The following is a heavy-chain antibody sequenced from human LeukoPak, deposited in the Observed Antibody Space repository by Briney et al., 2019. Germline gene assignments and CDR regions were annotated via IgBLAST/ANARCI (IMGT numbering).Heavy chain of an antibody. CDR3: ARAGDSSGYYYGGGDYFDY. CDR2: IYYSGST. CDR1: GGSINSHY. Sequence: SETLSLTCTVSGGSINSHYWGWIRQPPGKGLEWIGYIYYSGSTNYNPSLKSRVTISVDTSRNQFSLKLSSVTAADTAVYYCARAGDSSGYYYGGGDYFDYWGQGTLVTVSS. J-gene: IGHJ4*02. D-gene: IGHD3-22*01. V-gene: IGHV4-59*11.